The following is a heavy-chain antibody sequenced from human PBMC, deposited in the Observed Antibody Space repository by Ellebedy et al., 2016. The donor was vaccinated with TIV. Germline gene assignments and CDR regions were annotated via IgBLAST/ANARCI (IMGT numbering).Heavy chain of an antibody. J-gene: IGHJ4*02. CDR1: GFTFSSYG. CDR2: VRGDGLNK. V-gene: IGHV3-30*02. D-gene: IGHD2-15*01. Sequence: PGGSLRLSCAASGFTFSSYGMHWVRQAPGKGREWVAYVRGDGLNKYYADYVKGRFSISKDNSKNTLSLQMNSLTVNDTAVYYCAKGCGSCYFGARDWGQGTLVTVSS. CDR3: AKGCGSCYFGARD.